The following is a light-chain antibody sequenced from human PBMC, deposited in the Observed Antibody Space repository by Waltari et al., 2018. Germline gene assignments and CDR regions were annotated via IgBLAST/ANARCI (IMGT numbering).Light chain of an antibody. CDR1: QSLTSN. Sequence: VMTPSPAILSVSPGDSVTLSCRPSQSLTSNLAWYQQKPGQPPRLLIFGASTRATGVSDRFSGSGTTTQFSLTISSLQPEDFAIYFCQQYNRWPSTFGQGTKLDIK. CDR3: QQYNRWPST. J-gene: IGKJ2*01. V-gene: IGKV3-15*01. CDR2: GAS.